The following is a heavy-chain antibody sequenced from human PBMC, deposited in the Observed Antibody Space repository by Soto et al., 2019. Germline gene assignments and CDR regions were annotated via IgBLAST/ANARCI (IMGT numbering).Heavy chain of an antibody. CDR2: IKKKGDKYTT. J-gene: IGHJ4*02. CDR3: ASNSFRSLRYFDLHY. Sequence: GGSLRLSCAASGFTFSEHFMDWVRQAPGKGLEWVGLIKKKGDKYTTQYAASVRGRFTISRDDSKNTLYLQMNSLRAEDTAVYYCASNSFRSLRYFDLHYWGQGTLVTVSS. D-gene: IGHD3-9*01. V-gene: IGHV3-72*01. CDR1: GFTFSEHF.